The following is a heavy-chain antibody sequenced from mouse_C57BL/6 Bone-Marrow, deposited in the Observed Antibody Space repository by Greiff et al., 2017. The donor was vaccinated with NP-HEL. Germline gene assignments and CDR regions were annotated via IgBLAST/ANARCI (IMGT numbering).Heavy chain of an antibody. D-gene: IGHD1-1*01. CDR1: GFTFSDYY. V-gene: IGHV5-16*01. Sequence: EVHLVESEGGLVQPGSSMKLSCTASGFTFSDYYMAWVRQVPEKGLEWVANINYDGSSTYYLDSLKSRFIISRDNAKNILYLQMSSLKSEDTATYYCARGIYYYGSSHWYFDVWGTGTTVTVSS. J-gene: IGHJ1*03. CDR2: INYDGSST. CDR3: ARGIYYYGSSHWYFDV.